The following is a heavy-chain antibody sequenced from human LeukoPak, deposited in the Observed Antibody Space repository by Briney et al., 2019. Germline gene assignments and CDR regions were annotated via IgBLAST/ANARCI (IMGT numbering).Heavy chain of an antibody. V-gene: IGHV4-61*02. D-gene: IGHD5/OR15-5a*01. CDR2: IYTSGST. J-gene: IGHJ2*01. CDR3: ARYPSLYDDWYLDL. CDR1: GGSISSGSYY. Sequence: SQTLSLTCTVSGGSISSGSYYWSWLRQPAGKGLEWIGRIYTSGSTNYNPSLKSRVTISVDTSKNQFSLKLSSVTAADTAVYYCARYPSLYDDWYLDLWGRGTLVTVSS.